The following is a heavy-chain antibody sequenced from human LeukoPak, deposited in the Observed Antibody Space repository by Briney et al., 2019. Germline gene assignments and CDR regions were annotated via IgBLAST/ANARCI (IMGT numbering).Heavy chain of an antibody. CDR3: ARVRYGDYVDWYSDL. D-gene: IGHD4-17*01. J-gene: IGHJ2*01. CDR2: IKQDGSEK. Sequence: GGSLRLSCAASGFTFSSYWMSWVRQAPGKGLEWVANIKQDGSEKYYVDSVKGRFTISRDNAKNSLYLQMNSLRAEDTAVYYCARVRYGDYVDWYSDLWGRGTLVTVSS. V-gene: IGHV3-7*01. CDR1: GFTFSSYW.